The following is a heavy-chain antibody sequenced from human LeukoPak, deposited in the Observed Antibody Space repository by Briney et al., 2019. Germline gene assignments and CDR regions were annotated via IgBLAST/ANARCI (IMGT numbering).Heavy chain of an antibody. Sequence: GASVKVTCKVSGYTLTELSMYWVRQAPGKGLEWMGGFDTEDGETIYAQEFQGRVTMTEDTSTDTAYMELSSLRSEDTAVYYCETYYYDSSGYYRDAFDIWGQGTMVTVSS. J-gene: IGHJ3*02. CDR2: FDTEDGET. CDR3: ETYYYDSSGYYRDAFDI. CDR1: GYTLTELS. D-gene: IGHD3-22*01. V-gene: IGHV1-24*01.